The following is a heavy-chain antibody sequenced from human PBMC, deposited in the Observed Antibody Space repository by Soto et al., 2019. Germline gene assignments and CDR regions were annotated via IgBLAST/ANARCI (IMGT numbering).Heavy chain of an antibody. Sequence: ASVKVSCKASGYTFTSYDINWVRQATGQGLEWMGWMSPNSGNTGYAQKFQGRVTMTRNTSISTAYMELSSLRSEDTAVYYCARGVTSVFYYFYFIDVLGKGTTGTGSS. D-gene: IGHD3-10*01. CDR1: GYTFTSYD. V-gene: IGHV1-8*02. CDR2: MSPNSGNT. J-gene: IGHJ6*03. CDR3: ARGVTSVFYYFYFIDV.